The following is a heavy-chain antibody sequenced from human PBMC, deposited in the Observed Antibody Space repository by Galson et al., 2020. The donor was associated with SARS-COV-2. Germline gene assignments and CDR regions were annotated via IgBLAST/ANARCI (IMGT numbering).Heavy chain of an antibody. Sequence: SETLSLTCTVSGGSISSRTHYWGWIRQPPGKGLEWIGSLYYSGSTYYNPSLNSRVTISVDTSKNQFSLKLSSVTAADTAIYYCARDSVPYRFSSPYYGMDVWGPGTTVTVSS. D-gene: IGHD3-3*01. CDR2: LYYSGST. V-gene: IGHV4-39*07. CDR1: GGSISSRTHY. J-gene: IGHJ6*02. CDR3: ARDSVPYRFSSPYYGMDV.